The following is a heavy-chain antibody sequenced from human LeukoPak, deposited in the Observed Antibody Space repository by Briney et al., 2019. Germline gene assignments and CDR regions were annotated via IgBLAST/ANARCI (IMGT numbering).Heavy chain of an antibody. CDR2: INHSGST. Sequence: PSETLSLTCAVYGGSFSGYYWSWIRQPPGKGLEWIGEINHSGSTNYNLSLKSRVTISVDTSKNQFSLKLSSVTAADTAVYYCARGSRWGRFFDYWGQGTLVTVSS. CDR1: GGSFSGYY. J-gene: IGHJ4*02. V-gene: IGHV4-34*01. CDR3: ARGSRWGRFFDY. D-gene: IGHD3-16*01.